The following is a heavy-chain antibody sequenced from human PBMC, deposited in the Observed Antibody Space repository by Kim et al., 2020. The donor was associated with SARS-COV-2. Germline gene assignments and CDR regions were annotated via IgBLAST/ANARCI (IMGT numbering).Heavy chain of an antibody. D-gene: IGHD4-17*01. CDR3: ARGMTTVTHFDY. J-gene: IGHJ4*02. Sequence: PPLKGRVTITVDKSKTQFSLKLSSVTAADTAVYYCARGMTTVTHFDYWGQGTLVTVSS. V-gene: IGHV4-4*02.